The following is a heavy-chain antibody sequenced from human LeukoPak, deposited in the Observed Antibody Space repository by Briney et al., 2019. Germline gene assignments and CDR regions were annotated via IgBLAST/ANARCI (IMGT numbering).Heavy chain of an antibody. CDR3: AKDIAAYSSSQTFDY. D-gene: IGHD6-6*01. CDR2: ISWNSGSI. CDR1: GFIFDDYA. V-gene: IGHV3-9*03. J-gene: IGHJ4*02. Sequence: PGGSLRLSCAASGFIFDDYAMHWVRQAPGKGLEWVSGISWNSGSIGYADSVKGRFTISRDNAKNSLYLQMNSLGAGDMALYYCAKDIAAYSSSQTFDYWGQGTLVTVSS.